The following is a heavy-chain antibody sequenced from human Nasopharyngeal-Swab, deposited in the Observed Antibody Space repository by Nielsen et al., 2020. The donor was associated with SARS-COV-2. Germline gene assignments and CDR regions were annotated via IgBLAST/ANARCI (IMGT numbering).Heavy chain of an antibody. CDR3: ARDGLDYDFWSAYFMDV. V-gene: IGHV3-21*01. J-gene: IGHJ6*02. CDR2: ISSSSSYI. CDR1: GFTFNNYN. D-gene: IGHD3-3*01. Sequence: GESLKISCAASGFTFNNYNFNWVRQAPGKGPEWVSSISSSSSYIYYADSVKGRFTISRDNAKNSLYLQMNSLRAEDTAVYYCARDGLDYDFWSAYFMDVRGQGTTVTVSS.